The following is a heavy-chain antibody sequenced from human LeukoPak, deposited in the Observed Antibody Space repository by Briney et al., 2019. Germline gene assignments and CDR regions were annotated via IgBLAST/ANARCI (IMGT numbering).Heavy chain of an antibody. CDR1: GFTFSSYA. CDR2: ISGSGGST. J-gene: IGHJ5*02. D-gene: IGHD3-22*01. V-gene: IGHV3-23*01. CDR3: AKAAYDSSGYPNWFDP. Sequence: GGSLRLSCAASGFTFSSYAMSWVRQAPGKGLEWVSAISGSGGSTYYADSVKSRFTISRDNSKNTLYLQMNSLRAEDTAVYYCAKAAYDSSGYPNWFDPWGQGTLVTVSS.